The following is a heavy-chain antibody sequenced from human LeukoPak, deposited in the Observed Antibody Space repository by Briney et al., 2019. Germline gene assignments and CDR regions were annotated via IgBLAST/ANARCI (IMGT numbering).Heavy chain of an antibody. CDR3: ARRFGTTSAFRGDDY. CDR1: GGSISSGDYY. J-gene: IGHJ4*02. Sequence: SQTLSLTCTVSGGSISSGDYYWSRIRQPPGKGLEWIGYIYYSGSTYYNPSLKSRVTVSVDTPKNQFSLRLTSVTAADTAVYYCARRFGTTSAFRGDDYWGQGTLVTVSS. CDR2: IYYSGST. V-gene: IGHV4-30-4*08. D-gene: IGHD1-1*01.